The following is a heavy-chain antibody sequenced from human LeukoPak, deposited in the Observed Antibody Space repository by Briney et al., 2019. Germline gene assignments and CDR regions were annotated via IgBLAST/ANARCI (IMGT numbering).Heavy chain of an antibody. J-gene: IGHJ3*02. CDR2: INWSGDDS. CDR3: TRGWIGELSDI. D-gene: IGHD3-10*01. V-gene: IGHV3-20*04. CDR1: GFTFDDFG. Sequence: GGSLRLSCVASGFTFDDFGMSWVRQAPGKGLEWVSGINWSGDDSAHADSVKGRFTTSRDNAKKSLYLQMNSHRAEDTAFYYCTRGWIGELSDIWGQGTLVTVSS.